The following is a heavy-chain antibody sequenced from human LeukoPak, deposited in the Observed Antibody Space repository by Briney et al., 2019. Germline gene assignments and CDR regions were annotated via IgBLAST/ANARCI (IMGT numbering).Heavy chain of an antibody. D-gene: IGHD6-13*01. CDR2: IYYSGST. CDR3: ARLGLESAVGNFDY. Sequence: KPSETLSLTCTVSGGSISSSNYYWGWIRQPPGKRLEWIGSIYYSGSTYYNPSLKSRVTISVGTSKKQVSLKLYSVTAADTAVYYCARLGLESAVGNFDYWGQGTLVTVSS. CDR1: GGSISSSNYY. J-gene: IGHJ4*02. V-gene: IGHV4-39*01.